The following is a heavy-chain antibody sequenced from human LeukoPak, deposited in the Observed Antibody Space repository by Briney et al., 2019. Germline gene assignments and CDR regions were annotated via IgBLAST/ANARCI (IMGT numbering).Heavy chain of an antibody. CDR2: IYTSGTT. J-gene: IGHJ4*02. D-gene: IGHD6-19*01. V-gene: IGHV4-4*07. CDR1: GDPIISYY. CDR3: ARAHSNSWYDFDY. Sequence: SETLSLTCTVSGDPIISYYWSWIRQPAGKGLEWIGRIYTSGTTNYNPSLKSRVTMSVDTSKNQFSLNLSSVTAADTAVHYCARAHSNSWYDFDYWGQGTLVTVSS.